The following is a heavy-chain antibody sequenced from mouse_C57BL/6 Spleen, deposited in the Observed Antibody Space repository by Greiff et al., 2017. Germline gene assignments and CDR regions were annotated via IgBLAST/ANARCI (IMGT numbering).Heavy chain of an antibody. J-gene: IGHJ3*01. CDR1: GYTFTSSW. CDR2: IYPGSGST. D-gene: IGHD2-5*01. Sequence: QVQLQQPGAELVKPGASVQMSCKASGYTFTSSWITWVKQRPGQGLEWIGDIYPGSGSTNYNEKFKSKATLTVDTSSSTAYMQLSSLTSEDSAVYYCAGYSNYVRGAYWGQGTLVTVSA. CDR3: AGYSNYVRGAY. V-gene: IGHV1-55*01.